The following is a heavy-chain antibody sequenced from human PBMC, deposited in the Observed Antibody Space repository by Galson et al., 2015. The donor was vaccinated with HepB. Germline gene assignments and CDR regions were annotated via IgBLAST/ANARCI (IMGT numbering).Heavy chain of an antibody. D-gene: IGHD6-19*01. CDR2: ISYDGSNK. J-gene: IGHJ4*02. CDR1: GFTVSNAW. V-gene: IGHV3-30-3*01. Sequence: SCAASGFTVSNAWMRWVGQAPGKGLEWVAVISYDGSNKYYADSVKGRFTISRDNSKNTLYLQMNSLRAEDTAVYYWARDPPSIAVAAYYFDYWGQGTLVTVSS. CDR3: ARDPPSIAVAAYYFDY.